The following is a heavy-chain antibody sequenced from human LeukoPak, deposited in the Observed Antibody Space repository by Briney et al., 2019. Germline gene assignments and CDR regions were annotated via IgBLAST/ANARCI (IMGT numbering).Heavy chain of an antibody. V-gene: IGHV4-34*01. D-gene: IGHD3-22*01. Sequence: SETLSLTCAVYGGSFSGYYWSWIRQPPGKGLEWIGEINHSGSTNYNPSLKSRVTISVDTSKNQFSLKLSSVTAADTAVYYCARDPDDSSGPFDYWGQGTLVTVSS. CDR3: ARDPDDSSGPFDY. CDR1: GGSFSGYY. CDR2: INHSGST. J-gene: IGHJ4*02.